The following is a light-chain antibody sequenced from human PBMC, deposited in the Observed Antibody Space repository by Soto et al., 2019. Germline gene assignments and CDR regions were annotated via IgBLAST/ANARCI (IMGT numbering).Light chain of an antibody. CDR1: RGIGNS. V-gene: IGKV1-13*02. J-gene: IGKJ4*01. CDR3: QQFTTYPLI. CDR2: DVS. Sequence: AIQLTQSPSSLSATVGDTVTITCRASRGIGNSVAWYQQKPGSPPRLLISDVSTLETGVPSRFSGSESGTSFTVTISSLQPEDFGTYYCQQFTTYPLIFGGGTKLEI.